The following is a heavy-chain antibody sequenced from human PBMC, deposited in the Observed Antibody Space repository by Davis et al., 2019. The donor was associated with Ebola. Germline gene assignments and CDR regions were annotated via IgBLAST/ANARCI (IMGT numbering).Heavy chain of an antibody. J-gene: IGHJ4*02. CDR1: GFTFSNFH. CDR3: ARDKYWKMDY. V-gene: IGHV3-74*01. D-gene: IGHD1-1*01. Sequence: GESLKISCAASGFTFSNFHIHWVRQTPGKGLVWVARIDPDGTGTNYADSVKGRFTISRDNARNSFYLQMNSLRVEDTAIYYCARDKYWKMDYWGQGILVTVSS. CDR2: IDPDGTGT.